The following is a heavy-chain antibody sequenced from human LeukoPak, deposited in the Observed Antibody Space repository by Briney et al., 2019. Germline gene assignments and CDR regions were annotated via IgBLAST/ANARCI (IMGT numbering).Heavy chain of an antibody. Sequence: ASVKVSCQASGYTFTSYGISWVRQAPGQGLEWMGWISAYNGNTHYAQKLQGRVTMTTDTPTSTAYMELRSLRSDDTAVYYCAIDPQRGIAARPPAWGFDPWGQGTLVTVSS. V-gene: IGHV1-18*01. CDR2: ISAYNGNT. D-gene: IGHD6-6*01. CDR3: AIDPQRGIAARPPAWGFDP. CDR1: GYTFTSYG. J-gene: IGHJ5*02.